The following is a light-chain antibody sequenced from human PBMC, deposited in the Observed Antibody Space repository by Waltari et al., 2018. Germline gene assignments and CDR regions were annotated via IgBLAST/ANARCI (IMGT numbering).Light chain of an antibody. V-gene: IGKV1-5*01. CDR2: DAS. CDR1: QSISSW. Sequence: DIQMTQSPSTLSASVGDRVTITCRASQSISSWLAWYQQKPGKAPKLLIHDASSLESGVPSRFSGSGSGTEFTLTISSLQPDDFATYYCQQYNRLTFGGGTKVEIK. J-gene: IGKJ4*01. CDR3: QQYNRLT.